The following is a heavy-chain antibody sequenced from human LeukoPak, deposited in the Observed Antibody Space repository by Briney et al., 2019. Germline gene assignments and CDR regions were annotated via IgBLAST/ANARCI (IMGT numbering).Heavy chain of an antibody. D-gene: IGHD4-17*01. CDR2: IYYSGST. CDR1: GGSISSSSYY. V-gene: IGHV4-39*01. Sequence: PSETLSLTCTVSGGSISSSSYYWGWIRQPPGKGLEWIGSIYYSGSTYYNASLKSRVTISVDTSKDQFSLKPISVTAADTAVYYCARLLRSSAYYFDYWGQGTLVTVSS. J-gene: IGHJ4*02. CDR3: ARLLRSSAYYFDY.